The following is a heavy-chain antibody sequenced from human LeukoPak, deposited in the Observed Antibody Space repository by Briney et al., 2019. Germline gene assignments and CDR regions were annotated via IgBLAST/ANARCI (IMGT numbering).Heavy chain of an antibody. Sequence: PSETLSLTCTVSRGSVTSYYWSWIRQPPGKGLEWIGEINHSGSTNYNPSLKSRVTISVDTSKNQFSLKLSSVTAADTAVYYCASGYSYGLFDYWGQGTLVTVSS. CDR2: INHSGST. J-gene: IGHJ4*02. CDR1: RGSVTSYY. V-gene: IGHV4-34*01. CDR3: ASGYSYGLFDY. D-gene: IGHD5-18*01.